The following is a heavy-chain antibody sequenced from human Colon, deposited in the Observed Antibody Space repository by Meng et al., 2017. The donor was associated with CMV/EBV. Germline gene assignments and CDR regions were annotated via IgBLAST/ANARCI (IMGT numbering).Heavy chain of an antibody. D-gene: IGHD3-10*01. J-gene: IGHJ4*02. CDR1: GGSITQNY. CDR3: ARAARDRIHYYGSGSYFAS. CDR2: TYYSGST. Sequence: SETLSLTCAVSGGSITQNYWSWIRQAPGKGLEWIGYTYYSGSTNYNPSPKSRVTISVDTSKNQFSLRLTSVTAADTAVYYCARAARDRIHYYGSGSYFASWGQGTLVTVSS. V-gene: IGHV4-59*01.